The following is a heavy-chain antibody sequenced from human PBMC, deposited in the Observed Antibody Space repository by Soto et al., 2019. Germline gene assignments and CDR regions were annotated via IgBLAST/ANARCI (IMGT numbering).Heavy chain of an antibody. V-gene: IGHV3-21*01. Sequence: GGSLRLSCAASGFTFSSYSMNWVRQAPGKGLEWVSSISSSSSYIYYADSVKGRFTISRDNAKNSLYLQMNSLRAEDTAVYYCATSAGYSSSWYEYYFDYWGQGTLVTVSS. CDR2: ISSSSSYI. CDR1: GFTFSSYS. CDR3: ATSAGYSSSWYEYYFDY. J-gene: IGHJ4*02. D-gene: IGHD6-13*01.